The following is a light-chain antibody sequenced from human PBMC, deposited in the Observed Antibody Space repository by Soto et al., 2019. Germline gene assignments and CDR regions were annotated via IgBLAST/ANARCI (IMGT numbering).Light chain of an antibody. CDR2: RNN. CDR3: AAWDDNVSGRVV. V-gene: IGLV1-47*01. J-gene: IGLJ2*01. Sequence: QSVLTQPPSASGTPGQRVTISCSGSSSNIGSNYVYWYQQLPGTAPKLLIYRNNQRPSGVPDRFSGSKSGTSASLAISGLRSQDEATYYCAAWDDNVSGRVVFGGGTKLTVL. CDR1: SSNIGSNY.